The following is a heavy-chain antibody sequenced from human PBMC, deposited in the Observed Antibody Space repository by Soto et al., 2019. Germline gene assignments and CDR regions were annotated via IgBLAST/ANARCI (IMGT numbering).Heavy chain of an antibody. V-gene: IGHV3-30*18. CDR3: AKGPSYYDFWSGYGDAFDI. D-gene: IGHD3-3*01. J-gene: IGHJ3*02. Sequence: GGCLSVSCAPSGSTFISFGMRWVRQAPGKGLEWVAVISYDGSSKYYADSVKGRFTISRDNSKNTLNLQMNSLRAEDTAVYYCAKGPSYYDFWSGYGDAFDIWGQGTMVTVSS. CDR2: ISYDGSSK. CDR1: GSTFISFG.